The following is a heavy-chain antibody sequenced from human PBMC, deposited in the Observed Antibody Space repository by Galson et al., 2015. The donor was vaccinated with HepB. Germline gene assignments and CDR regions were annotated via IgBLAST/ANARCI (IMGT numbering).Heavy chain of an antibody. V-gene: IGHV3-23*01. CDR2: ISGSGGST. CDR3: ARNTVTSSSSGGYYYYYGMDV. D-gene: IGHD4-17*01. Sequence: SLRLSCAASGFTFSSYAMSWVRQAPGKGLEWVSAISGSGGSTHHADSVKGRFTISRDNSKNTLYLQMNSLRAEDTAVYYCARNTVTSSSSGGYYYYYGMDVWGQGTTVTVSS. CDR1: GFTFSSYA. J-gene: IGHJ6*02.